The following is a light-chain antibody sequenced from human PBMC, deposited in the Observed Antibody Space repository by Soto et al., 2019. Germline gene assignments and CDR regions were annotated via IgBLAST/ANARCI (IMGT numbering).Light chain of an antibody. CDR2: GAS. CDR1: QSVSIL. CDR3: QQYGRSPTT. J-gene: IGKJ1*01. V-gene: IGKV3-20*01. Sequence: IMMKQSPATLSVTPGERATLSCRASQSVSILLAWYQQKPGQAPRLLIHGASSRATGIPDRFSGSGSGTDFTLTISRLEPEDFAVYYCQQYGRSPTTFGQGTKVDIK.